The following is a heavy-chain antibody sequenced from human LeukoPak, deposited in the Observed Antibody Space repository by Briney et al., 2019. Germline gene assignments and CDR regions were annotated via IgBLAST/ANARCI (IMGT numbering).Heavy chain of an antibody. V-gene: IGHV3-23*01. D-gene: IGHD4-23*01. Sequence: PGGSLRLSCAASGFTFSNYAMSWVRQAPGKGLEWGSVISGSGGTTYSADSVKGRFTISRDNSKNTLYLQMNSLRAEDTAAYYCARERGSSGGNTNGHFDYWGQGALVTVSS. J-gene: IGHJ4*02. CDR2: ISGSGGTT. CDR3: ARERGSSGGNTNGHFDY. CDR1: GFTFSNYA.